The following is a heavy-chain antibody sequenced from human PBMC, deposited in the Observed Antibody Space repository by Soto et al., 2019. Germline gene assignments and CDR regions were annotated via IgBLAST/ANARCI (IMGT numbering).Heavy chain of an antibody. D-gene: IGHD2-8*02. J-gene: IGHJ4*02. Sequence: HEHLVQSGAEVKRPGASLKVSCKASGYSFTGYYIHWVRQAPGQGLEWMGWINPDSGATNYAQNFQGRVTLTSDTSISKASMDLTILTSDDTAVYYCARGDYGTGGYPFPYFDYWGQGTLVIVSS. CDR2: INPDSGAT. V-gene: IGHV1-2*02. CDR1: GYSFTGYY. CDR3: ARGDYGTGGYPFPYFDY.